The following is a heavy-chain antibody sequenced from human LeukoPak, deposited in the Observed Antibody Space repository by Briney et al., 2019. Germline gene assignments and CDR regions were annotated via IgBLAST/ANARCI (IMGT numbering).Heavy chain of an antibody. D-gene: IGHD6-6*01. Sequence: KASETLSLTCTVSGGSISSSSYYWGWIRQPPGKGLEWIGSIYYSGSTYYNPSLKSRVTISVDRSKNQFSLKLSSVTAADTAVYYCARDSVAARRVQHWGQGTLVTVSS. J-gene: IGHJ1*01. CDR3: ARDSVAARRVQH. CDR2: IYYSGST. CDR1: GGSISSSSYY. V-gene: IGHV4-39*07.